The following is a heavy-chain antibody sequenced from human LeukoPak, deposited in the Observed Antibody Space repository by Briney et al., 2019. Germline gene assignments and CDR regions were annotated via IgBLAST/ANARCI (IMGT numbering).Heavy chain of an antibody. CDR2: ISSSSSYI. Sequence: PGGSLRLSCAASGLTFSSYSMNWVRQTPGKGLEWVSSISSSSSYIYYADSVKGRFTISRDNAKNSLYLQMNSLRAEDTAVYYCASAPTADTNWFDPWGQGTLVTVSS. J-gene: IGHJ5*02. V-gene: IGHV3-21*01. CDR3: ASAPTADTNWFDP. CDR1: GLTFSSYS. D-gene: IGHD2-21*02.